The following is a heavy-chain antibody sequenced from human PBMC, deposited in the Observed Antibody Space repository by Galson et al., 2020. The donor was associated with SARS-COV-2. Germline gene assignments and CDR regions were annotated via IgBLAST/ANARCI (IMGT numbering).Heavy chain of an antibody. CDR1: GGSISSGSYY. J-gene: IGHJ6*02. Sequence: SETLSLTCTVSGGSISSGSYYWSWIRPPAGKGLEWIGRIYTSGSNNYNPPLKRRITIAVDTSKNQFSLKLSSVTAADTAVYYCARGDGVDTAMVRYYYGMDVWGQGTTVTVSS. CDR2: IYTSGSN. D-gene: IGHD5-18*01. V-gene: IGHV4-61*02. CDR3: ARGDGVDTAMVRYYYGMDV.